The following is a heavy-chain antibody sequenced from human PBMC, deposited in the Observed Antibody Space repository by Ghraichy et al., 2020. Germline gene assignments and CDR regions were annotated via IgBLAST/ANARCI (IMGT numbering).Heavy chain of an antibody. Sequence: SETLSLTCTVSGGSISSGGYYWSWIRQHPGKGLEWIGYIYYSGSTYYNPSLKSRVTISVDTSKNQFSLKLSSVTAADTAVYYCARHGYSYGEHDYWGQGTLVTVSS. CDR1: GGSISSGGYY. CDR3: ARHGYSYGEHDY. J-gene: IGHJ4*02. D-gene: IGHD5-18*01. V-gene: IGHV4-31*03. CDR2: IYYSGST.